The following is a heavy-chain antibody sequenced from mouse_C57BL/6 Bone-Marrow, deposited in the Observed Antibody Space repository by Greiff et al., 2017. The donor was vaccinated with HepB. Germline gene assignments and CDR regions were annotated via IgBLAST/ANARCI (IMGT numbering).Heavy chain of an antibody. D-gene: IGHD1-1*01. Sequence: VQLQQSGAELVKPGASVKLSCKASGYTFTSYWMQWVKQRPGQGLEWIGEIDPSDSYTNYNQKFKGKATLTVDTSSSTAYMQLSSLTSEDSAVYYCARGGYYGSSPFAYWGQGTLVTVSA. CDR1: GYTFTSYW. J-gene: IGHJ3*01. CDR3: ARGGYYGSSPFAY. CDR2: IDPSDSYT. V-gene: IGHV1-50*01.